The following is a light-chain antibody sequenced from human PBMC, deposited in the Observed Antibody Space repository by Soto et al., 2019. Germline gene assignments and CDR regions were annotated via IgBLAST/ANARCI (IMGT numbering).Light chain of an antibody. CDR1: QSVSSAY. Sequence: EIVLTQSPGTLSLSPGERATLSCRASQSVSSAYLVWYQQKPGQAPRLLIYGASTRGTGIPDRFSGSGSGTDFTIIISRLEPEDFAVYYCHQYGGSPWTFGQGTKV. CDR3: HQYGGSPWT. CDR2: GAS. V-gene: IGKV3-20*01. J-gene: IGKJ1*01.